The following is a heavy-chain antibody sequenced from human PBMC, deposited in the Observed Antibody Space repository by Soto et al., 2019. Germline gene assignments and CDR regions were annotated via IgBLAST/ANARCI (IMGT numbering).Heavy chain of an antibody. CDR2: ISSSSSYI. D-gene: IGHD6-19*01. CDR3: ARDQDLGSGWSVGYYGMDV. CDR1: GFTFSSYS. J-gene: IGHJ6*02. Sequence: GGSLRLSCAASGFTFSSYSMNWVRQAPGKGLEWVSSISSSSSYIYYADSVKGRFTISRDNAKNSLYLQMNSLRAEDTAVYYCARDQDLGSGWSVGYYGMDVWGQGTTVTV. V-gene: IGHV3-21*01.